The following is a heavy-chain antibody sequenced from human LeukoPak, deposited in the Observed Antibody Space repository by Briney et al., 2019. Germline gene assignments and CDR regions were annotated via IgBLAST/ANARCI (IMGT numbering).Heavy chain of an antibody. CDR2: INHSGST. Sequence: SETLSLTCAVYGGPFSGYYWSWIRQPPGKGLEWIGEINHSGSTNYNPSLKSRVTISVDTSKNQFSLKLSSVTAADTAVYYCARVGGPLRYCSSTSCYTGWFDPWGQGTLVTVSP. J-gene: IGHJ5*02. V-gene: IGHV4-34*01. D-gene: IGHD2-2*02. CDR1: GGPFSGYY. CDR3: ARVGGPLRYCSSTSCYTGWFDP.